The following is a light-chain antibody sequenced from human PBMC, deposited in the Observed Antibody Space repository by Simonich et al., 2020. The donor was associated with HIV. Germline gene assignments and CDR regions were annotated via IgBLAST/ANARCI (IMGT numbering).Light chain of an antibody. CDR2: ECS. V-gene: IGKV2D-29*02. CDR1: QSLLHSDGKTY. J-gene: IGKJ3*01. CDR3: MQNIQLPPT. Sequence: DIVMTQTPLSLSVTPGQPASISCKSSQSLLHSDGKTYLYWYLQKPGQSPQLLIYECSNRFSGVPDRFSGSGSGTDFTLKISRVEAEDVGVYYCMQNIQLPPTFGPGTKVDIK.